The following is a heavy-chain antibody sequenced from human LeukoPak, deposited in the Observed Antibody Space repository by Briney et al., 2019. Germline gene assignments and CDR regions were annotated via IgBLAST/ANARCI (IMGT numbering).Heavy chain of an antibody. CDR3: AKAYYDPSGYSYYFDY. V-gene: IGHV3-21*01. CDR1: GFPFSAYS. Sequence: GGSLRLSCAASGFPFSAYSMNWVRQAPGKGLEWVSSISGSSGYVYYADSVKGRFTISRDNAKNSLYLHMNSLRAEDTAVYYCAKAYYDPSGYSYYFDYWAREPRSPSPQ. CDR2: ISGSSGYV. D-gene: IGHD3-22*01. J-gene: IGHJ4*02.